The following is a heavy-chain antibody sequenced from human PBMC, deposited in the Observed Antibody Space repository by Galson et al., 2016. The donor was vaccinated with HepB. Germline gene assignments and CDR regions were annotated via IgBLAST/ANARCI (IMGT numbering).Heavy chain of an antibody. V-gene: IGHV3-23*01. Sequence: LRLSCAASGFTFRSSAMSWVRQTPGKGLEWVSAISASGDDTHYANAVKGRFTISRDNSNDTLYLQMSSLRAEDTAVYYCAKDRTSTRWSYFFNNWGQGSRVTVSS. CDR2: ISASGDDT. CDR1: GFTFRSSA. J-gene: IGHJ4*02. D-gene: IGHD6-19*01. CDR3: AKDRTSTRWSYFFNN.